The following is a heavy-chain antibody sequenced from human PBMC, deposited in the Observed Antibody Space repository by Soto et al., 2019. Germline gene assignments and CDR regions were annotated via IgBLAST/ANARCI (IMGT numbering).Heavy chain of an antibody. CDR3: ARLMHSSGADY. Sequence: QVQLQESGPGLVKPSGTLSLTCAVSGGSISSSNWWSWVRQHPGKGLEWIGEIYHSGSTNYNPSLTSRVTMSVDKSKNQFSLRLSSVTAADTAVYYCARLMHSSGADYWGQGTLVTVSS. CDR2: IYHSGST. CDR1: GGSISSSNW. J-gene: IGHJ4*02. D-gene: IGHD6-19*01. V-gene: IGHV4-4*02.